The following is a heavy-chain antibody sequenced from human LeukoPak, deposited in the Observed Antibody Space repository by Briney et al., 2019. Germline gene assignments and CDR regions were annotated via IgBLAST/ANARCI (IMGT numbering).Heavy chain of an antibody. CDR2: IDTSAATI. V-gene: IGHV3-48*03. CDR3: ARATGITIFGVVRKDYGMDV. D-gene: IGHD3-3*01. J-gene: IGHJ6*01. Sequence: GGSLRLSCAASGFTFSSYVMNWVRQAPGKGLEWVSYIDTSAATIYYADSVKGRFTISRDNAKNSLYLQMNSLRAEDTAVYYCARATGITIFGVVRKDYGMDVWGQGTTVTVSS. CDR1: GFTFSSYV.